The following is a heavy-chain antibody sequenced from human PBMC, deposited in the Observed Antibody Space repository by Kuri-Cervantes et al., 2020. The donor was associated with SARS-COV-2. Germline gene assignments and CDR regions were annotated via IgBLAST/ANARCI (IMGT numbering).Heavy chain of an antibody. CDR1: GYSFTSYG. Sequence: GESLKISCKGSGYSFTSYGISWVRQAPGQGLEWMGWISAYNGNTNYAQKLQGRVTMTTDTSTSTAYMELSSLRSEDTAVYYCAGGADERHHLYYFDYWGQGTLVTVSS. D-gene: IGHD1-14*01. CDR2: ISAYNGNT. V-gene: IGHV1-18*01. CDR3: AGGADERHHLYYFDY. J-gene: IGHJ4*02.